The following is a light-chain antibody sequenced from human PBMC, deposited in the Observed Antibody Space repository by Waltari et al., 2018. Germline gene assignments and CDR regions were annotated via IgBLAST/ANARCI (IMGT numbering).Light chain of an antibody. V-gene: IGLV2-11*01. CDR1: SSNVGTYNY. CDR3: CSYAGTYRWV. Sequence: QSALTQPRSVSGSPGQSVTISCTGTSSNVGTYNYVSWYQQLPGNAPKLMIAAVFKRPPGVPVRCSGSKSGYTASLTISGLQAEDEADYYCCSYAGTYRWVFGGGTKVTVL. J-gene: IGLJ3*02. CDR2: AVF.